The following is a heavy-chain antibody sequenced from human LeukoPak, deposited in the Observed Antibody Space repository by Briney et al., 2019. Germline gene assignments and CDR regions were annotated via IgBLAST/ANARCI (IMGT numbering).Heavy chain of an antibody. Sequence: ASVKVSCKASGYTFTSYDINWVRQATGQGLEWMGWMSPNSGITGYAQKFQGRVTMTRNTAISTAYMERSSLRSEDTAVYYCVRTPPNWGADYWGQGTLVTVS. D-gene: IGHD7-27*01. CDR1: GYTFTSYD. CDR2: MSPNSGIT. V-gene: IGHV1-8*01. CDR3: VRTPPNWGADY. J-gene: IGHJ4*02.